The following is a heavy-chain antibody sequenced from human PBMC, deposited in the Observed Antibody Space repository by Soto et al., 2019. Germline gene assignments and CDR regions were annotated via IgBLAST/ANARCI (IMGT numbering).Heavy chain of an antibody. D-gene: IGHD3-22*01. J-gene: IGHJ3*02. CDR3: ARDVAVDYYDSSVHAFDI. Sequence: PSETLSLTCTVSGGSISSGGYYWSWIRQHPGKGLEWIGYIYYSGSTYYNPSLKSRVTISVDTSKNQFSLKLSSVTAADTAVYYCARDVAVDYYDSSVHAFDIWGQGTMVTVSS. CDR1: GGSISSGGYY. CDR2: IYYSGST. V-gene: IGHV4-31*03.